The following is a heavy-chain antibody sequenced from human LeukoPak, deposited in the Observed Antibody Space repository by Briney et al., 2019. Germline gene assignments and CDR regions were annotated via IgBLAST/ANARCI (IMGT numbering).Heavy chain of an antibody. CDR1: RFTFSSYS. V-gene: IGHV3-21*01. D-gene: IGHD5-12*01. CDR3: ARSGYDSAYYYYYMDV. J-gene: IGHJ6*03. Sequence: GGSLRLSCAASRFTFSSYSMNWVRQAPGKGLEWVSSISSSSSYIYYADSVKGRFTISRDNAKNSLYLQMNSLRAEDTAVYYCARSGYDSAYYYYYMDVWGKGTTVTVSS. CDR2: ISSSSSYI.